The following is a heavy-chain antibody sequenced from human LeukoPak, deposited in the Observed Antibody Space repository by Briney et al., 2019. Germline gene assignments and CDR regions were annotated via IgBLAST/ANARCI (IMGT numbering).Heavy chain of an antibody. D-gene: IGHD2-21*02. J-gene: IGHJ6*03. V-gene: IGHV3-48*04. Sequence: GGSVRLPCAASGFTFSSYWMLWVREAPGEGLEWVSYIIDSGSTIYYADSVKGRFTISRDNTKNSLFVQMNSLRAEARAVYYCARGEVVTASLPDYFYYYMDVWGKGTTVTISS. CDR1: GFTFSSYW. CDR2: IIDSGSTI. CDR3: ARGEVVTASLPDYFYYYMDV.